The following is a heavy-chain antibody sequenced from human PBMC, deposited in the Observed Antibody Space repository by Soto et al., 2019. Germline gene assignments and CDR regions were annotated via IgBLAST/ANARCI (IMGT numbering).Heavy chain of an antibody. CDR1: GFNFGDYA. D-gene: IGHD3-9*01. CDR3: ARARYFAGYVKETCDN. V-gene: IGHV3-30-3*01. CDR2: ISGDGRVT. Sequence: QVQPVESGGGVVQPGGSLRLSCAASGFNFGDYAMHWVRQAPGKGLEWVAVISGDGRVTFYTDSVKGRFIISRDNSKSTLVLKLNRLRAADTAVYYCARARYFAGYVKETCDNWGEGILVSLSS. J-gene: IGHJ4*02.